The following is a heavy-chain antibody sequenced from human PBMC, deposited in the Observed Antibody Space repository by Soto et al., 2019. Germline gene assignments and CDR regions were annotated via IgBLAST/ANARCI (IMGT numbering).Heavy chain of an antibody. Sequence: SETLSLTCTVSGGSISSGGYYWSWIRQHPGKGLEWIGYIYYSGSTYYNPSLKSRVTISVDTSKNQFSLKLSSVTAADTAVYYCARSGYSYGPNPLLYWGQGTLVTSP. V-gene: IGHV4-31*03. CDR2: IYYSGST. CDR3: ARSGYSYGPNPLLY. CDR1: GGSISSGGYY. D-gene: IGHD5-18*01. J-gene: IGHJ4*02.